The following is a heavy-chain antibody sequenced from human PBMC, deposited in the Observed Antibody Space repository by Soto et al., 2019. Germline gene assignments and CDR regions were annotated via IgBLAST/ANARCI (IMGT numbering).Heavy chain of an antibody. Sequence: QVQLVQSGAEVKKPGASVKVSCKASGYTFSNYLLHWVRQAPGQGLEWMGWINAGNGHTKYSQKFQGRVTFTRDTSATTAYIELRSLRPEDTAVYYLASPSYGSGRYYWGQGTLVTVSS. J-gene: IGHJ4*02. CDR1: GYTFSNYL. V-gene: IGHV1-3*01. D-gene: IGHD3-10*01. CDR3: ASPSYGSGRYY. CDR2: INAGNGHT.